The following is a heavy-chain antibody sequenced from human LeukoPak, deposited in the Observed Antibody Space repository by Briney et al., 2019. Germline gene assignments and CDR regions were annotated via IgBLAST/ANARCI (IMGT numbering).Heavy chain of an antibody. V-gene: IGHV3-48*02. D-gene: IGHD3-16*01. CDR3: ASGAVRVWFFDI. CDR1: GFTFSTYS. CDR2: ISGSSSTI. Sequence: GVSLRPSCAASGFTFSTYSMNWVRQAPGKGLEWVSYISGSSSTIYYADSVKGRFTISRDNAKNSLYLQMSSLRDEDTAVYYCASGAVRVWFFDIWGQGTMVTVSS. J-gene: IGHJ3*02.